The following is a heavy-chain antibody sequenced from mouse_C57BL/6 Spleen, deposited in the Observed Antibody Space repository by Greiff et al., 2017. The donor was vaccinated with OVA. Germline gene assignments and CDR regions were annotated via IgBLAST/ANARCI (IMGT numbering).Heavy chain of an antibody. CDR2: IYPGDGDT. J-gene: IGHJ1*03. V-gene: IGHV1-80*01. D-gene: IGHD1-1*01. CDR1: GYAFSSYW. CDR3: ARSSSYWYFEV. Sequence: QVQLKQSGAELVKPGASVKISCKASGYAFSSYWMNWVKQRPGKGLEWIGQIYPGDGDTNYNGKFKGKATLTADKSSSTAYMQLSSLTSEDSAVYFCARSSSYWYFEVCGTGTPGTVSS.